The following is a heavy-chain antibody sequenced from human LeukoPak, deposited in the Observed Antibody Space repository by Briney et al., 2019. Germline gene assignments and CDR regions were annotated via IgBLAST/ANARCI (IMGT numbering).Heavy chain of an antibody. CDR1: GGTFSSYA. V-gene: IGHV1-69*04. CDR3: ARNRWTKEAMDY. D-gene: IGHD5-24*01. Sequence: GASVKVSCKASGGTFSSYAISWVRQAPGQGLEWMGRIIPILGIANYAQKFQGRVTTTADKSTSTAYMELSSLRSEDTAVYYCARNRWTKEAMDYWGQGTLVTVSS. J-gene: IGHJ4*02. CDR2: IIPILGIA.